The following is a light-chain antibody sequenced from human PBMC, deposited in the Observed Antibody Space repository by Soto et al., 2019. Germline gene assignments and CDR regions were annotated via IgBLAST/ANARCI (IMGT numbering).Light chain of an antibody. V-gene: IGLV1-40*01. CDR2: GNS. CDR1: SSNIGAGYD. Sequence: QSVLTQPPSVSGAPGQRVTISCTGSSSNIGAGYDVHWYQQLPGTAPKLLIYGNSNRPSGVPDRFSGSKSGSSASLAITGLHAEDEADYYCQPYDSSLDGWVFGGGTNVTVL. J-gene: IGLJ3*02. CDR3: QPYDSSLDGWV.